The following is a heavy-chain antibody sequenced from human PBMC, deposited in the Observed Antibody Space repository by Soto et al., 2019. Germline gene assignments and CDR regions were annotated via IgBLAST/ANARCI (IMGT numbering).Heavy chain of an antibody. CDR1: GFSLSTSAEG. J-gene: IGHJ4*02. D-gene: IGHD2-2*01. V-gene: IGHV2-5*02. Sequence: QITLKESGPTLVKPTQPLTLTCTFSGFSLSTSAEGVGWIRQPPGKALEWLALIYWDGDERYSPSLKSRLTITKDTSKNQVFLTLTNMDPADTATYSCAHGSCTSADCYPNPYLDYWGQGILVTVSS. CDR3: AHGSCTSADCYPNPYLDY. CDR2: IYWDGDE.